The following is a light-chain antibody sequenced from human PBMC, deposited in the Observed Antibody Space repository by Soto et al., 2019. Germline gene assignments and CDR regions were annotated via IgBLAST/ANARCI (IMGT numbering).Light chain of an antibody. J-gene: IGKJ1*01. CDR2: AAS. V-gene: IGKV1-39*01. CDR3: QQYNNYWT. CDR1: QSISSY. Sequence: DSQMTQSPSSLSASVGDRVTITFRASQSISSYLNWYQQKPGKAPKLLIYAASSLQSGVPSRFSGSGSGTDFALTISSLQPEDFATYYCQQYNNYWTFGQGTKVDIK.